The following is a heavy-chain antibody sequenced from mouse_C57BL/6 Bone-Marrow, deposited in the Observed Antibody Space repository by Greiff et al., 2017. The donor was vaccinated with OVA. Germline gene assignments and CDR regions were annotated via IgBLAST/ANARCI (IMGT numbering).Heavy chain of an antibody. CDR1: GFTFSDYY. V-gene: IGHV5-12*01. J-gene: IGHJ2*01. D-gene: IGHD1-1*01. CDR3: ARRGSGSFDY. Sequence: DVMLVESGGGLVQPGGSLKLSCAASGFTFSDYYMYWVRQTPEKRLEWVAYISNGGGSTYYPDTVKGRFTISRDNAKNTLYLQMSRLKSEDTAMYYCARRGSGSFDYWGQGTTLTVSS. CDR2: ISNGGGST.